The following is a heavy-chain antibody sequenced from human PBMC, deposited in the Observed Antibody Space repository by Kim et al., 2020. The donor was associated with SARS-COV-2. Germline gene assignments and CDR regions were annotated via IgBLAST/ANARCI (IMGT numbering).Heavy chain of an antibody. CDR2: FSGSGGST. D-gene: IGHD2-21*01. V-gene: IGHV3-23*01. Sequence: GGSLRLSCAASGFTFSSYAMSWVRQAPGKVLEWVSSFSGSGGSTYYADSVKGRFTISRDNSKNTLYLQMNSLRAEDTAAYYCAKSTTRFVARGLNRAYSFDNWGQGTLVTVSS. CDR3: AKSTTRFVARGLNRAYSFDN. J-gene: IGHJ4*02. CDR1: GFTFSSYA.